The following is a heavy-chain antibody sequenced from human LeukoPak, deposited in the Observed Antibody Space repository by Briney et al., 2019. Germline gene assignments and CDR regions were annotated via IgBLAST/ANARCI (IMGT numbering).Heavy chain of an antibody. D-gene: IGHD3-3*01. Sequence: ASVKVSCKASGYTFTGYYMHWVRQAPGQGLEWMGWMNPNSGNTGYAQKFQGRVTITRNTSISTAYMELSSLRSEDTAVYYCARAGDFWSGYVDYWGQGTLVTVSS. CDR3: ARAGDFWSGYVDY. V-gene: IGHV1-8*03. CDR2: MNPNSGNT. CDR1: GYTFTGYY. J-gene: IGHJ4*02.